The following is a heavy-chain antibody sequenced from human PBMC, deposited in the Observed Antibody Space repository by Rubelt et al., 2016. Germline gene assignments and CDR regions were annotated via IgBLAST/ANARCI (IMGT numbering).Heavy chain of an antibody. J-gene: IGHJ1*01. CDR3: AKEWTSGAVAGTFQH. CDR2: ISWNSGSI. CDR1: GFTFDDYA. D-gene: IGHD6-19*01. V-gene: IGHV3-9*01. Sequence: EVQLVESGGGLVKTGGSLRLSCAASGFTFDDYAMHWVRQAPGKGLEWVSGISWNSGSIGYADSVKGRFTISRDNAKNSLYLQMNSLRAEDTALYYCAKEWTSGAVAGTFQHWGQGTLVTVSS.